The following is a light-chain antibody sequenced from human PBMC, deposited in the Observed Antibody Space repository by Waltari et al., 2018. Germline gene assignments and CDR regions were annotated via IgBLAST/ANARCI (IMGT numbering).Light chain of an antibody. CDR1: SSDVGRYNY. Sequence: QSALTQPRSVSGSPGQSVTISCTGTSSDVGRYNYVSWYQHLPGKAPKLMVYDVSKRPSGVPERVAGSKSGNTASLTISGLQAEDEADYYCCSDAGSYTYVFGTGTKVTVL. CDR3: CSDAGSYTYV. CDR2: DVS. J-gene: IGLJ1*01. V-gene: IGLV2-11*01.